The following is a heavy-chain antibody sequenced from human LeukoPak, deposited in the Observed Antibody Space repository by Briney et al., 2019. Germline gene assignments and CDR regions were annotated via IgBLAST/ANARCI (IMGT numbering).Heavy chain of an antibody. Sequence: ASVKVSCKASGYTFTGYYMHWVRQAPGQGLEWMGWINPNSGGTNYAQKFQGRVTMTRDTSFSTAYMELSRLRSDDTAVYYCARDRCYYGSGSYYARGENWFDPWGQGTLVTVSS. J-gene: IGHJ5*02. CDR1: GYTFTGYY. D-gene: IGHD3-10*01. CDR3: ARDRCYYGSGSYYARGENWFDP. CDR2: INPNSGGT. V-gene: IGHV1-2*02.